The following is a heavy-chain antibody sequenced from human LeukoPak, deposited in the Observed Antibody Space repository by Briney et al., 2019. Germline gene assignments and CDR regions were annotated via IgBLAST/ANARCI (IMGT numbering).Heavy chain of an antibody. CDR1: GYSISSGYY. Sequence: SETLSLTCAVSGYSISSGYYWGWIRQPPGKGLEWIGSIYHSGSTYYNPSLKSRVTISVDTSKNQFSLKLSSVTAADTAVYYCATRFITSVNYFDYWGQGTLVTVSS. CDR2: IYHSGST. J-gene: IGHJ4*02. CDR3: ATRFITSVNYFDY. D-gene: IGHD3-22*01. V-gene: IGHV4-38-2*01.